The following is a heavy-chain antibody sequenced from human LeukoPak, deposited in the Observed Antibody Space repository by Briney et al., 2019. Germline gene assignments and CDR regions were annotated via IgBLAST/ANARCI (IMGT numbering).Heavy chain of an antibody. J-gene: IGHJ4*02. CDR3: ARAFQEFASKVLWFYLDY. CDR2: INPNSGGT. Sequence: ASVKVSCKASGYTFTGYYMHWVRQAPGQGLEWMGWINPNSGGTNSAQKFQGRVTMTRDTTISTAYMELSRLRSDDTAVYYCARAFQEFASKVLWFYLDYWGQGTLVTVSS. CDR1: GYTFTGYY. V-gene: IGHV1-2*02. D-gene: IGHD3-10*01.